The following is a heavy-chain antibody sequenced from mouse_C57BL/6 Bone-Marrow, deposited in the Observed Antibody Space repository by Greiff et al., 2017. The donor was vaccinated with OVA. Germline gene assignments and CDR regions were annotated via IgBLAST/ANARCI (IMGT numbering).Heavy chain of an antibody. J-gene: IGHJ2*01. CDR2: IDPSDSYT. Sequence: QVQLQQPGAELVRPGTSVKLSCKASGYTFTSYWMHWATPRPLQGLECIVWIDPSDSYTNYNQKFKGKATLTVDTSSSTAYMQLSSLTSEDSAVYYCARRLGRSWGQGTTLTVSS. CDR3: ARRLGRS. D-gene: IGHD4-1*01. V-gene: IGHV1-59*01. CDR1: GYTFTSYW.